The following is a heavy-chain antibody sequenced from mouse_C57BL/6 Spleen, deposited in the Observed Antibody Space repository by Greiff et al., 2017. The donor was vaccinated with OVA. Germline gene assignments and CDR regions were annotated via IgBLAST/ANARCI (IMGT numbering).Heavy chain of an antibody. V-gene: IGHV14-2*01. CDR1: GFNIKDYY. J-gene: IGHJ2*01. D-gene: IGHD1-1*01. CDR2: IDPEDGET. Sequence: EVQVVESGAELVKPGASVKLSCTASGFNIKDYYMHWVKQRTEQGLEWIGRIDPEDGETKYAPKFQGKATITADTSSNTAYLQLSSLTSEDTAVYYCARCSTTVEGDYFDYWGQGTTLTVSS. CDR3: ARCSTTVEGDYFDY.